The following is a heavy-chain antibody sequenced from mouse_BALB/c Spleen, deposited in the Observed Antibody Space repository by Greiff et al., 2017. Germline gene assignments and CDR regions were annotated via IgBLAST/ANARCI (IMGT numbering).Heavy chain of an antibody. J-gene: IGHJ4*01. D-gene: IGHD2-3*01. CDR2: IYPGNSDT. V-gene: IGHV1-5*01. Sequence: EVQLQESGTVLARPGASVKMSCKASGYSFTSYWMHWVKQRPGQGLEWIGAIYPGNSDTSYNQKFKGKAKLTAVTSASTAYMELSSLTNEDSAVYYCTRSGIRRVDGYYYAMDYWGQGTSVTVSS. CDR3: TRSGIRRVDGYYYAMDY. CDR1: GYSFTSYW.